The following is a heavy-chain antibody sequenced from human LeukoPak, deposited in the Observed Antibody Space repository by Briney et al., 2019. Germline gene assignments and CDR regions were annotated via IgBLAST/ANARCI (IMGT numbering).Heavy chain of an antibody. V-gene: IGHV1-8*03. J-gene: IGHJ6*03. CDR2: MNPNSGHT. Sequence: ASVKVSCKASGYTFTSYDINWVRQATGQGLEWMGWMNPNSGHTGYAQKFQGRVTITRNTSISTAYMELSSLRSEDTAVYYCARGHMGYGSGSYYPYYYYYYMDVWGKGTTVTVSS. D-gene: IGHD3-10*01. CDR3: ARGHMGYGSGSYYPYYYYYYMDV. CDR1: GYTFTSYD.